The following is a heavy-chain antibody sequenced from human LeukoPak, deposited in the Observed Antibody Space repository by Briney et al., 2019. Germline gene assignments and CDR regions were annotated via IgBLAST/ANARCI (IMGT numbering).Heavy chain of an antibody. V-gene: IGHV1-69*01. D-gene: IGHD5-18*01. CDR2: IIPIFGTA. CDR1: GGTFSSYA. CDR3: ARFSRLQRENWFDP. Sequence: VASVKVSCKASGGTFSSYAISGLRQAPGQGLEWMGGIIPIFGTANYAQKFQGRVTITADETTSRAYMELSSMRSEETAVYYCARFSRLQRENWFDPWGQGTLVTVSS. J-gene: IGHJ5*02.